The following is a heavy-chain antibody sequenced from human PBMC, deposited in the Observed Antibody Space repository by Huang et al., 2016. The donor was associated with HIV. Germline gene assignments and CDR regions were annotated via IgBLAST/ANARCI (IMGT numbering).Heavy chain of an antibody. D-gene: IGHD3-3*01. J-gene: IGHJ6*03. CDR1: GFTVDDYG. Sequence: EVILVESGGGVVRPGGSLRLSCAISGFTVDDYGMGWVRKAPGKGLEWVSGIDWNGESASDADSVKGRFTVSKDNANNSLFLQMNSLRAEDTALYYCAREYNFWSGYYTDKYYMDVWGKGTTVVVSS. CDR2: IDWNGESA. V-gene: IGHV3-20*04. CDR3: AREYNFWSGYYTDKYYMDV.